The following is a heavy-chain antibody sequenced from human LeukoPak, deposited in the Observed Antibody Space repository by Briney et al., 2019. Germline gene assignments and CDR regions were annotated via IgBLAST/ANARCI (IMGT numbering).Heavy chain of an antibody. CDR3: ARKGPLRYFDWLLYPSNWFDP. V-gene: IGHV4-34*01. Sequence: PSETLSLTCAVYGGSFSGYYWSWIRQPPGKGLEWIGEINHSGSTNYNPSLKSRVTISVDTSKNQFSLKLSSVTAADTAVYYCARKGPLRYFDWLLYPSNWFDPWGQGTLVTVSS. J-gene: IGHJ5*02. D-gene: IGHD3-9*01. CDR2: INHSGST. CDR1: GGSFSGYY.